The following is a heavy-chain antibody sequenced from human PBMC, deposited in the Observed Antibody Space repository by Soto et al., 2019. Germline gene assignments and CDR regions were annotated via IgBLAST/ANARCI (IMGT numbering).Heavy chain of an antibody. CDR3: ARGLYYYDSSGYYCSPFDY. CDR1: GDSVSSNSAA. J-gene: IGHJ4*02. D-gene: IGHD3-22*01. CDR2: TYYRSKWYS. V-gene: IGHV6-1*01. Sequence: SQTLSLTCAISGDSVSSNSAAWNWIRQSPSRGLEWLGRTYYRSKWYSDYAVSVKSRITINPDTSKNQFSLQLNSVTPEDTAVYYCARGLYYYDSSGYYCSPFDYWGQGTLVTVSS.